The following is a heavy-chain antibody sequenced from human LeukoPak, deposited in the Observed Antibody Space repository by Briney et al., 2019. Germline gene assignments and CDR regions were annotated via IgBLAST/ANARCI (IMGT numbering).Heavy chain of an antibody. CDR2: ISSSSSTI. V-gene: IGHV3-48*01. CDR3: ARESSSSSYFDY. D-gene: IGHD6-6*01. J-gene: IGHJ4*02. Sequence: PGGSLRLSCAASGFTFNIFSMNWVRQAPGKGLEWVSYISSSSSTIYYVDSVKGRFTISRDNANNSVYLQMNSLRAEDTAVYYCARESSSSSYFDYWGQGTLVTVSS. CDR1: GFTFNIFS.